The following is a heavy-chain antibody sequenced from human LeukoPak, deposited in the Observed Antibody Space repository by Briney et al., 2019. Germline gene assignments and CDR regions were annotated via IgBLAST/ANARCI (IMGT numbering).Heavy chain of an antibody. J-gene: IGHJ4*02. CDR2: INHSGST. D-gene: IGHD1-1*01. CDR3: ARGLDELNFDY. Sequence: SETLSLTCAVYGGSFSGYYWSWIRQPPGKGLEWIGEINHSGSTNYNPSLKSRVTISVDTSKNQFSLKLSSVTAADTAVYYCARGLDELNFDYWGQGTLVTFSS. CDR1: GGSFSGYY. V-gene: IGHV4-34*01.